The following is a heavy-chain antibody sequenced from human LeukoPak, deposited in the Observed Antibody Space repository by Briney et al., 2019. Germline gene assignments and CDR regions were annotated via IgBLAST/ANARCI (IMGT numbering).Heavy chain of an antibody. CDR1: GYTFTGYY. CDR3: ARDPHVLRFLEWLSLFDY. D-gene: IGHD3-3*01. V-gene: IGHV1-2*02. Sequence: ASVKVSCKASGYTFTGYYMHWVRQAPGQGLEWMGWINPNSGGTNYAQKFRGRVTMTRDTSISTAYMELSRLRSDDTDVYYCARDPHVLRFLEWLSLFDYWGQGTLVTVSS. CDR2: INPNSGGT. J-gene: IGHJ4*02.